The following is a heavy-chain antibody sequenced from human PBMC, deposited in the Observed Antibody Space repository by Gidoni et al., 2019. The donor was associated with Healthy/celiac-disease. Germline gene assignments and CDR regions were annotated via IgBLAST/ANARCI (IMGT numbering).Heavy chain of an antibody. CDR1: GFTFSGSA. CDR3: TRHDRGSSGWYGAFDI. CDR2: IRSKANSYAT. D-gene: IGHD6-19*01. J-gene: IGHJ3*02. Sequence: EVQLVESGGGLVQPGGSLKLSCAASGFTFSGSAMHWVRPASGKGLEWVGRIRSKANSYATAYAASVKGRFTISRDDSKNTAYLQMNSLKTEDTAVYYCTRHDRGSSGWYGAFDIWGQGTMVTVSS. V-gene: IGHV3-73*02.